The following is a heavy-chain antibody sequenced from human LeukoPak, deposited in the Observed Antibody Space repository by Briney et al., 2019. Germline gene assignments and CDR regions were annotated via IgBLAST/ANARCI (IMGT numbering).Heavy chain of an antibody. CDR1: GGSISTYY. CDR2: IYYSGST. V-gene: IGHV4-59*01. D-gene: IGHD3-22*01. CDR3: AREKAYYYDP. J-gene: IGHJ4*02. Sequence: SETLSLTCTVSGGSISTYYWSWIRQPPGKGLEWIGYIYYSGSTDYNPSLKRRVTISVDTSKNQFSLKLSPVTAADTAVYYCAREKAYYYDPWGQGTLVTVSS.